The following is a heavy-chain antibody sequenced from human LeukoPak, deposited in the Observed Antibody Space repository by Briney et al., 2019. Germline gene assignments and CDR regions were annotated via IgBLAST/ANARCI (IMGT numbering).Heavy chain of an antibody. D-gene: IGHD3-10*01. CDR1: GFTFSSYA. CDR2: ISGSGGST. Sequence: GGSLRLSCAASGFTFSSYAMSWVRQAPGKGLEWVSVISGSGGSTYYADSVKGRFTISRDNSKNTLYLQMNRLRAEDTAVYYCAKGYRLTMVRGNWFDPWGQGTLVTVSS. J-gene: IGHJ5*02. CDR3: AKGYRLTMVRGNWFDP. V-gene: IGHV3-23*01.